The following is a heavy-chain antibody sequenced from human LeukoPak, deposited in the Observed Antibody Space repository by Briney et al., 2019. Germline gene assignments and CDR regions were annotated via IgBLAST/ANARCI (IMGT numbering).Heavy chain of an antibody. V-gene: IGHV3-48*01. CDR1: GFTFSSYW. D-gene: IGHD5-24*01. Sequence: SGGSLRLSCAASGFTFSSYWMSWVRQAPGKGLEWVSYISSSSSTIYYADSVKGRFTISRDNSKNTLYLQMNSLRAEDTAVYYCAKDSRDWGQGTLVTVSS. CDR3: AKDSRD. J-gene: IGHJ4*02. CDR2: ISSSSSTI.